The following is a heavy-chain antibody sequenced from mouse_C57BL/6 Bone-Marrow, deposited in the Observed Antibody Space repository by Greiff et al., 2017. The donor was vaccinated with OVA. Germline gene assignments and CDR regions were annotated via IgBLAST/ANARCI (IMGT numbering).Heavy chain of an antibody. D-gene: IGHD2-4*01. Sequence: QVQLQQPGAELVMPGASVKLSCKASGYTFTSYWMHWVKQRPGQGLEWIGEIDPSDSYTNYNQKFKGKSTLTVDKSSSTAYMQLSSLTSEDSAFYYCAAESTMIPYYAMDYWGQGTSVTVSS. CDR3: AAESTMIPYYAMDY. J-gene: IGHJ4*01. V-gene: IGHV1-69*01. CDR1: GYTFTSYW. CDR2: IDPSDSYT.